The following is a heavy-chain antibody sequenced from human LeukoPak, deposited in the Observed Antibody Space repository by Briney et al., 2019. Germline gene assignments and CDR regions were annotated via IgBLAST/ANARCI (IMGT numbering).Heavy chain of an antibody. V-gene: IGHV4-34*01. CDR3: ARGPLWFGELLGQY. Sequence: SETLSLTCAVYGGSFSGYYWSWIRQPPGKGLEWIGEINHSGSTNYNPSLKSRVTTSVDTSKNQFSLKLSSVTAADTAVYYCARGPLWFGELLGQYWGQGTLVTVSS. D-gene: IGHD3-10*01. CDR1: GGSFSGYY. J-gene: IGHJ4*02. CDR2: INHSGST.